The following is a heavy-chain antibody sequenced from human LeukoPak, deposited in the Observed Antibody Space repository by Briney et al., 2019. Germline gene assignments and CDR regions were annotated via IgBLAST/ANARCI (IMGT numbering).Heavy chain of an antibody. CDR3: ARLPRYGGYDHFDY. CDR2: IYYRGTT. V-gene: IGHV4-59*12. D-gene: IGHD5-12*01. Sequence: SETLSLACTVSGDSIDSYYWSWIRQPPGKGLEWIGYIYYRGTTSYNPFLKSRVTISVDTSKNQFSLKLNSVTAADTAVYYCARLPRYGGYDHFDYWGQGILVIVSS. J-gene: IGHJ4*02. CDR1: GDSIDSYY.